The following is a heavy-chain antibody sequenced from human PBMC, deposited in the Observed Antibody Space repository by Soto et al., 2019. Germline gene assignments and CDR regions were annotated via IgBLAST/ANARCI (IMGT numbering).Heavy chain of an antibody. CDR3: ARVPYSSGWSIFDY. J-gene: IGHJ4*02. V-gene: IGHV3-30*03. Sequence: PGGSLRLSCAASGFTFSSYGMHWVRQAPGKGLEWVAVISYDGSNKYYADSVKGRFTISRDNSKNTLYLQMNSLRAEDTAVYYCARVPYSSGWSIFDYWGQGTLVTVSS. CDR2: ISYDGSNK. D-gene: IGHD6-19*01. CDR1: GFTFSSYG.